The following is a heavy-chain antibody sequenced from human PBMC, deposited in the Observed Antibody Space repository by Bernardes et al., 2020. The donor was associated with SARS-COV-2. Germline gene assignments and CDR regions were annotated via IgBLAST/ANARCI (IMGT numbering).Heavy chain of an antibody. V-gene: IGHV4-34*01. CDR3: ARGASSVHMIVVVLKGLSYYFDS. CDR1: GGSFSAYS. CDR2: VRHSRST. J-gene: IGHJ4*02. Sequence: SDTLPVRIAFYGGSFSAYSWGGVRKSPGKRLAWIGDVRHSRSTKYNRSLKRRVSMSVDTSKNQFSLKLTSVTAADTAVYYCARGASSVHMIVVVLKGLSYYFDSWGQGALVTVSS. D-gene: IGHD3-22*01.